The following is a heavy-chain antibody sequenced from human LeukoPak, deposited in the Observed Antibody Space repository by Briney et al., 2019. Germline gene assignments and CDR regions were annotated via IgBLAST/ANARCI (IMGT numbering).Heavy chain of an antibody. CDR2: INHSGST. V-gene: IGHV4-39*07. Sequence: SETLSLTCTVSGGSISSSSYYWSWIRQPPGKGLEWIGEINHSGSTNYNPSLKSRVTISVDTSKNQFSLKLSSVTAADTAVYYCARGPPGVGYSYGYWFDPWGQGTLVTVSS. CDR1: GGSISSSSYY. J-gene: IGHJ5*02. D-gene: IGHD5-18*01. CDR3: ARGPPGVGYSYGYWFDP.